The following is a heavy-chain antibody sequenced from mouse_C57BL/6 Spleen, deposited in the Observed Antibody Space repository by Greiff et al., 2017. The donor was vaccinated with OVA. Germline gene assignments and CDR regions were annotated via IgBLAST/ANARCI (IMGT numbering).Heavy chain of an antibody. D-gene: IGHD1-1*01. CDR2: IDPSDSYT. CDR1: GYTFTSYW. V-gene: IGHV1-69*01. Sequence: VKLQQPGAELVMPGASVKLSCKASGYTFTSYWMHWVKQRPGQGLEWIGEIDPSDSYTNYNQKFKGKSTLTVDKSSSTAYMQLSSLTSEDSAVYYCARSYYGSSSWYFDVWGTGTTVTVSS. CDR3: ARSYYGSSSWYFDV. J-gene: IGHJ1*03.